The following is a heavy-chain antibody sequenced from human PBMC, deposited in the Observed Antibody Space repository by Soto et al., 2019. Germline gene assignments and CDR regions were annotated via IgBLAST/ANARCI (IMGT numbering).Heavy chain of an antibody. CDR2: ISASGGRT. J-gene: IGHJ3*02. D-gene: IGHD4-17*01. V-gene: IGHV3-23*01. CDR3: AKDPNGDYVGAFDI. CDR1: GFSFSSYA. Sequence: EVQLLESGGDLVQPGGSLRLSCAASGFSFSSYAMSWVRQAPGAGPEWVSGISASGGRTYYADSVTGRFTISRDKSKSTLYLQMDSLRAEDTALYYCAKDPNGDYVGAFDIWGRGTLVTVSS.